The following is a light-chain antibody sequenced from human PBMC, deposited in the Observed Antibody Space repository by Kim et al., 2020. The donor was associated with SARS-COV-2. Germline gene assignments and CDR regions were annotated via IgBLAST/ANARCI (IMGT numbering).Light chain of an antibody. CDR3: QQRNYWPRT. CDR2: DAS. V-gene: IGKV3-11*02. Sequence: EIVLTQSPATLSLSPGERATLSCRASQSVSSYLAWYQQKPGQAPRLLISDASNRATGIPARFSGSGSGRDFTLTISSLEPEDFAVYYCQQRNYWPRTFGQGTRVEIK. CDR1: QSVSSY. J-gene: IGKJ1*01.